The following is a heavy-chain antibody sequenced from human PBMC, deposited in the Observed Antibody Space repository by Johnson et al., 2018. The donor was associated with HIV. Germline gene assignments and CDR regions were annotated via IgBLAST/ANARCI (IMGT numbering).Heavy chain of an antibody. J-gene: IGHJ3*02. V-gene: IGHV3-13*01. CDR3: ARGGISWFYDAFDI. CDR1: AFTFSSYD. Sequence: EVQLVESGGGVVQPGRSLRLSCAASAFTFSSYDMHWVRQATGKGLEWVSAIGTAGDTYYPGSVKGRFTISRDSSKNTLYLQMGSLRAEDMAVYYCARGGISWFYDAFDIWGQGTMVTVSS. D-gene: IGHD6-13*01. CDR2: IGTAGDT.